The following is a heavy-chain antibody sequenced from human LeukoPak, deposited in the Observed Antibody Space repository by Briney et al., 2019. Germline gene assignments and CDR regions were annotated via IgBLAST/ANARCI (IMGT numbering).Heavy chain of an antibody. D-gene: IGHD6-13*01. Sequence: SETLSLTCTVSGGSIGGGGYYWSWIRQYPGKGLEWIAYIYYSGSAYYNPSLKSRVSISVDTSKNQFSRKLSSVTAADTAVYYCARDLAASGTVGYWGQGTLVTVSS. J-gene: IGHJ4*02. CDR1: GGSIGGGGYY. V-gene: IGHV4-31*03. CDR3: ARDLAASGTVGY. CDR2: IYYSGSA.